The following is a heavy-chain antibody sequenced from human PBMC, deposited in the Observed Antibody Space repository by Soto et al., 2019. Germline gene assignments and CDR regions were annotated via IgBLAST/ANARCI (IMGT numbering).Heavy chain of an antibody. D-gene: IGHD4-4*01. V-gene: IGHV3-30-3*01. CDR1: GFTFSSYD. J-gene: IGHJ6*02. CDR2: ISYDGSNK. CDR3: AREGLQNGMAV. Sequence: QVQLVESGGGVVQPGRSLRLSCAASGFTFSSYDMHWVRQAPGKGLEWVAVISYDGSNKYYADSVKGRFTISRDNSKNTQYLQMNSLRAEDTAVYYCAREGLQNGMAVWGQGTTVTVSS.